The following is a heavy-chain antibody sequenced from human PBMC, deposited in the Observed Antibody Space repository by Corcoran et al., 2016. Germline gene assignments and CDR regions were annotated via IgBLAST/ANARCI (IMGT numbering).Heavy chain of an antibody. D-gene: IGHD1-7*01. CDR1: GGSISSSSYY. CDR2: IYYSGRT. J-gene: IGHJ5*02. CDR3: ASELELWRRFDP. V-gene: IGHV4-39*07. Sequence: QLQLQESGPGLVKPSETLSLTCTVSGGSISSSSYYWGWIRQPPGKGLEWIGSIYYSGRTYYNPSLKSRVTISVDTSKNQFSLKLRSVTAADTAVYYCASELELWRRFDPWGQGTLVTVSS.